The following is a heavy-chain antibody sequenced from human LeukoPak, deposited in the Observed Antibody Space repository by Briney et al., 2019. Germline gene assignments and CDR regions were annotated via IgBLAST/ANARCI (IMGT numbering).Heavy chain of an antibody. D-gene: IGHD3-22*01. CDR2: ISYDGSSK. V-gene: IGHV3-30*03. J-gene: IGHJ4*02. Sequence: PGGSLRLSCAASEFSVGSNYMTWVRQAPGKGLEWVAVISYDGSSKYYADSVKGRFTISRDNAKNSLYLQMNSLRAEDTAVYYCARDRHRYSYDTGGYPPYWGQGTLVTVSS. CDR1: EFSVGSNY. CDR3: ARDRHRYSYDTGGYPPY.